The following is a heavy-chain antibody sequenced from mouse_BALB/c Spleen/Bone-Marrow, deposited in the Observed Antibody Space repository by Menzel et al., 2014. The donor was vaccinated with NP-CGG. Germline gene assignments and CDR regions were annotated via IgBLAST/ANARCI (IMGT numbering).Heavy chain of an antibody. CDR3: ATMITDWYFDV. D-gene: IGHD2-4*01. V-gene: IGHV14-3*02. J-gene: IGHJ1*01. CDR1: GFNIKDTY. Sequence: DVHLVESGAELVKPGASVKLSCTAPGFNIKDTYMHWVKQRPEQGLEWIGRIDPANGNTKYDPKFQGKATITADTSSNTAYLQLSSLTSEDAAVYYCATMITDWYFDVWGAGTTVTVSS. CDR2: IDPANGNT.